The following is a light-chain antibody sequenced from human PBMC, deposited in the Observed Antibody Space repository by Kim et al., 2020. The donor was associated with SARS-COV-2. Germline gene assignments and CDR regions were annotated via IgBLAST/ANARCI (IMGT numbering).Light chain of an antibody. CDR3: SSFTTRSTLV. V-gene: IGLV2-14*03. CDR2: DVN. CDR1: ISNIGSYNY. J-gene: IGLJ3*02. Sequence: QSIPISCTGTISNIGSYNYVSWHQQHPGKAPKRMIYDVNKRPSGISSRFSGSKSGSTASLTISGLQSEDEADYYCSSFTTRSTLVFGGGTKVTVL.